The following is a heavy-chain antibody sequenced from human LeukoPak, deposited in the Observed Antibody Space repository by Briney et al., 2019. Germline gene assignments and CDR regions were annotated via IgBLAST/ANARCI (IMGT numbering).Heavy chain of an antibody. J-gene: IGHJ4*02. CDR2: FEPDDGEA. CDR3: ATAPNWGFVGY. D-gene: IGHD7-27*01. V-gene: IGHV1-24*01. Sequence: ASVKVSFKVSGYTLTELSMHWVRQAPGKGLEWMVGFEPDDGEAIYAQKFQGRVTMTEDTSTDTAYMELSSLRSEDTAVYYCATAPNWGFVGYWGQGTLVTVSS. CDR1: GYTLTELS.